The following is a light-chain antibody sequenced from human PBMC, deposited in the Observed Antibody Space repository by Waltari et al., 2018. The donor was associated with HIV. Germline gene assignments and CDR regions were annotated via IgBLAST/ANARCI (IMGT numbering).Light chain of an antibody. CDR3: QVWDTGGDHPEWV. J-gene: IGLJ3*02. CDR2: DDS. V-gene: IGLV3-21*02. CDR1: NIGSKS. Sequence: SYVLTQPPSVSVAPGQTARVTCGGNNIGSKSVHWYQVKPGQAPVLVVYDDSDRPSGIPERFSGSNSGNAATLTIGRVEAGDEADYYCQVWDTGGDHPEWVFGGGTKLTVL.